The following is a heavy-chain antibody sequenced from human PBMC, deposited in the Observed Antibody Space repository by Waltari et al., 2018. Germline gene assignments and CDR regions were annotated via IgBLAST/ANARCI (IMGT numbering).Heavy chain of an antibody. D-gene: IGHD3-3*01. CDR2: IYYSGST. J-gene: IGHJ4*02. Sequence: QVQLQESGPGLVKPSETLSLTCTVSGGSISSHYWSWIRQPPGKGLEWIGYIYYSGSTNYNPSLKSRVTISVDTSKNQFSLKLSSVTAADTAVYYCARDLGSRFFDYWGQGTLVTVSS. CDR3: ARDLGSRFFDY. V-gene: IGHV4-59*11. CDR1: GGSISSHY.